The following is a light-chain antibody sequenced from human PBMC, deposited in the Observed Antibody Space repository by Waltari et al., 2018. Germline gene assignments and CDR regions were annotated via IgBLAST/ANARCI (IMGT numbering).Light chain of an antibody. CDR3: LKYDSLPAT. CDR1: QSVAKY. CDR2: QTS. V-gene: IGKV3-20*01. J-gene: IGKJ1*01. Sequence: EIVLTPSPGTLSLSPGERAHLSCRASQSVAKYLAWYQQKPGQATRLLIYQTSNRANGIPDRFSGSGSGTDFSLTISRLDPEDFAVYYCLKYDSLPATFGQGTKVEIK.